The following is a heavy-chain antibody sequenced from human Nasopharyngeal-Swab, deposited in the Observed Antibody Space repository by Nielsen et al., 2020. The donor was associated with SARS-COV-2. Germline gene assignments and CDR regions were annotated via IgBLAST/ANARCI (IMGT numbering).Heavy chain of an antibody. CDR2: IYYSGNT. V-gene: IGHV4-31*03. Sequence: SETLSLTCTVSGDSINSGDYYWTWIRQHPGKGLEWIGYIYYSGNTYYNPSLKSRLTISVDTSKNQFSLKLSSVTAADTAVYYCARGIYTVLDYYFDYWGQGTLVTVSS. D-gene: IGHD3-16*01. CDR1: GDSINSGDYY. J-gene: IGHJ4*02. CDR3: ARGIYTVLDYYFDY.